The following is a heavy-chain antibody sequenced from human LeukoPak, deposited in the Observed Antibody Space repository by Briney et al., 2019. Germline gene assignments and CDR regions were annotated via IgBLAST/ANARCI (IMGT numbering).Heavy chain of an antibody. Sequence: GASVKVSCKASGYTFIAYYIHWVRQAPGQGLEWMGIINPSGGSTTYAQNFQGRVTMTRDTSTSAVYMELSSLGSEDTAVYYCAVGEDYYDSSGYYPFDYWGQGTLVTVSS. D-gene: IGHD3-22*01. J-gene: IGHJ4*02. CDR2: INPSGGST. CDR1: GYTFIAYY. V-gene: IGHV1-46*01. CDR3: AVGEDYYDSSGYYPFDY.